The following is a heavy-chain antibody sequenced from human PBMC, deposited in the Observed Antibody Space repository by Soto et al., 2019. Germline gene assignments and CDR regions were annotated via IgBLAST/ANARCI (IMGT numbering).Heavy chain of an antibody. CDR3: ARSGYNFGYQYWFDP. Sequence: GAPLKISCQGSGYPFATYWFGWVRQMPGKGLEWMGIIYPSDSDTRYSPSFQGQVTISADKSINTAYLQWSSLKASDSAMYFCARSGYNFGYQYWFDPWGQGTLVTVS. CDR2: IYPSDSDT. V-gene: IGHV5-51*01. D-gene: IGHD5-12*01. J-gene: IGHJ5*02. CDR1: GYPFATYW.